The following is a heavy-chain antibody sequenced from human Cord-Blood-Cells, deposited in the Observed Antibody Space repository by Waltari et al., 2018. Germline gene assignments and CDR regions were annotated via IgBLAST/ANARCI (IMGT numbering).Heavy chain of an antibody. V-gene: IGHV4-39*01. D-gene: IGHD6-13*01. CDR3: ARPAYSSSWYFDY. CDR2: IYYSGST. J-gene: IGHJ4*02. CDR1: GGSISSSSYY. Sequence: QLQLQESGPGLVKPSETLSLTCTVSGGSISSSSYYWGWIRQPPRKGLEWIGSIYYSGSTYYNRSRKSRVTISVDTSKNQFSRKLSSVTAADTAVYYCARPAYSSSWYFDYWGQGTLVTVSS.